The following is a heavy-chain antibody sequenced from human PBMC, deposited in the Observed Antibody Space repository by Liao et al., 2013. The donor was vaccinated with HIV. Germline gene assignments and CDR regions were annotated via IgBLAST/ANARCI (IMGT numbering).Heavy chain of an antibody. CDR3: ARDARYYDFWSGPTDAFDI. Sequence: QLQLQESGPGLVKPSETLSLTCTVSGGSISSYYWSWIRQPAGKGLEWIGRIYTSGSTNYNPSLKSRVTMSVDTSKNQFSLKLSSVTAADTAVYYCARDARYYDFWSGPTDAFDIWGQGTMVTVSS. CDR1: GGSISSYY. V-gene: IGHV4-4*07. CDR2: IYTSGST. D-gene: IGHD3-3*01. J-gene: IGHJ3*02.